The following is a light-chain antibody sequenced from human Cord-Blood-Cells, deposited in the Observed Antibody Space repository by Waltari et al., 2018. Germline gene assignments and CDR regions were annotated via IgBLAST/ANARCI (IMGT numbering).Light chain of an antibody. J-gene: IGKJ5*01. CDR1: QSVSSY. V-gene: IGKV3-11*01. CDR3: QQRSNWPIT. Sequence: EIVLTQSPATLSLSPGERATLSCRASQSVSSYLAWYHQKPGQAPSPLIYDASNRATGIPARFSGSGSGTDFTLTISSLEPEDFAVYYCQQRSNWPITFGQGTRLEIK. CDR2: DAS.